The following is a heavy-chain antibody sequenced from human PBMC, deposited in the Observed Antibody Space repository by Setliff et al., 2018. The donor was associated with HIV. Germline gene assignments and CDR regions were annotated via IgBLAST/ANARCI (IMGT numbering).Heavy chain of an antibody. CDR2: LNAGKGDT. Sequence: GASVKVSCKASGYTFTTYSMHWVRQAPGQSLEWMGWLNAGKGDTKYSQDLQGRVSITRDTSANTAYVELSSLRSEDTAMYYCAREGVNSGLDLDYWGQGTLVTVPQ. J-gene: IGHJ4*02. CDR3: AREGVNSGLDLDY. D-gene: IGHD1-26*01. CDR1: GYTFTTYS. V-gene: IGHV1-3*03.